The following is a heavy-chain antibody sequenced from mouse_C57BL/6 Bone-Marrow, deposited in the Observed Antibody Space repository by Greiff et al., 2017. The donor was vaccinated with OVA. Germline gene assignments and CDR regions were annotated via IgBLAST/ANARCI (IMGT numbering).Heavy chain of an antibody. Sequence: VHLQQSGPELARPWASVKISCPAFYTFSRRVHFAIRDTNYWMQWVKQRPGQGLEWIGAIYPGNGDTSYNQKFKGKATLTTDKSSSTAYMQLSTLTSEDSAVYYCAWGKRDWDFDVWGTGTTVTVSS. J-gene: IGHJ1*03. CDR2: GQGLEWIG. V-gene: IGHV1-87*01. CDR1: YTFSRRVH. CDR3: SEDSAVYYCAWGKRDWDFDV.